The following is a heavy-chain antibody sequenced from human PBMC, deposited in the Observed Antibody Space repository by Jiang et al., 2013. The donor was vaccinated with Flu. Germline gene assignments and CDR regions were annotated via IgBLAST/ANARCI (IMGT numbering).Heavy chain of an antibody. CDR2: IHHSATT. CDR3: ARSPWGDDTGAYGFDP. Sequence: LLKPSETLSLTCAVSGYSITSGYYWAWIRQSPGKGLEWIGNIHHSATTDYNPSFKSRVTMSVDTSKNQFSLKLNSVTAADTAVYYCARSPWGDDTGAYGFDPWGQGALVTVSS. CDR1: GYSITSGYY. J-gene: IGHJ5*02. D-gene: IGHD2-8*02. V-gene: IGHV4-38-2*01.